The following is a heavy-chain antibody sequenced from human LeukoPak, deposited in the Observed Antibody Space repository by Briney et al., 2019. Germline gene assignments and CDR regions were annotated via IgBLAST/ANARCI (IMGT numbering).Heavy chain of an antibody. CDR2: IKEDGSEK. V-gene: IGHV3-7*01. D-gene: IGHD6-13*01. CDR1: GFSFSNYW. CDR3: ASGRQLGY. Sequence: GGSLSLSCAASGFSFSNYWMSWVRQAPGKGLEWVANIKEDGSEKYYVDSVKGRFTISRDNARDSLYLQMNSLRAEDTAVYYCASGRQLGYWGQGTLVTVSS. J-gene: IGHJ4*02.